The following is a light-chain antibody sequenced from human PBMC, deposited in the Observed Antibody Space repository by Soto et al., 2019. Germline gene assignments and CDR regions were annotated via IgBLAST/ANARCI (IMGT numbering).Light chain of an antibody. V-gene: IGKV3-20*01. CDR1: QSVSSSY. CDR3: QQYGSSPPYT. CDR2: GAS. Sequence: EIVLTQSPATLSLSPGERATLSCRASQSVSSSYLAWYQQKLGQAPRLLIYGASSRATGIPDRFSGSGSGTDFTLTISRLEPEDFAVYYCQQYGSSPPYTFGQGTKLEIK. J-gene: IGKJ2*01.